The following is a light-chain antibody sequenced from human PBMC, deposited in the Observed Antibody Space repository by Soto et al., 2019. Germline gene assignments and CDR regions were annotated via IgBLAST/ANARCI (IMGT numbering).Light chain of an antibody. V-gene: IGKV3-20*01. CDR2: GAS. CDR1: QSVSSSY. Sequence: EIVLTQSPGTLSLSPGERATLSCRASQSVSSSYLAWYQQKPGQAPRLLIYGASSRATGIPDRFSGSGSGTDFALTISRLEPEDVAVYYFQQYGRSSTWTFGQGTKVEIK. CDR3: QQYGRSSTWT. J-gene: IGKJ1*01.